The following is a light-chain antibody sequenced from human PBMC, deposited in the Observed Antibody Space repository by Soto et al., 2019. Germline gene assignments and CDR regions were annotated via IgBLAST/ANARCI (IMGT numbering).Light chain of an antibody. V-gene: IGLV2-14*01. CDR1: SSDVGGFNY. Sequence: QSALTQPASVSGSPGQSITISCTGTSSDVGGFNYVSWYQQYPNKAPKLMIYAVSNRPSGVSNRFSGSKSGNTASLTISGLQAEDEAQYYCSSYTTISTLVFGGGTKVTVL. CDR3: SSYTTISTLV. J-gene: IGLJ2*01. CDR2: AVS.